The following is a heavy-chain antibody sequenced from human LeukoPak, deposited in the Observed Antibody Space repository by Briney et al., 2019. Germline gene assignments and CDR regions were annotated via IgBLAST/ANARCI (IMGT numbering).Heavy chain of an antibody. V-gene: IGHV3-7*01. J-gene: IGHJ5*01. CDR2: IKQDGGER. D-gene: IGHD3-10*01. CDR1: GFTFSSYW. CDR3: ARVPVPFWGFGELLHPFFES. Sequence: TGGSLRLSCAASGFTFSSYWMSWVRQAPGKGLEWVANIKQDGGERYSVDSVKGRFTISRDNAKNSLYLQMNSLRAEDTAVYYFARVPVPFWGFGELLHPFFESWGQGTLVTVSS.